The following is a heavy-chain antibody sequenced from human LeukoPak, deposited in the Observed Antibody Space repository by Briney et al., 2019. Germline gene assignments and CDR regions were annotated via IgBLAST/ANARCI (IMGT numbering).Heavy chain of an antibody. CDR2: IYYSGST. Sequence: PSETQSLTCTVSGGSISSSSYYWGWIRQPPGKGLEWIGSIYYSGSTYYNPSLKSRVTISVDTSKNQFSLKLSSVTAADTAVYYCARQSLELWFPFDYWGQGTLVTVSS. J-gene: IGHJ4*02. D-gene: IGHD5-18*01. V-gene: IGHV4-39*01. CDR1: GGSISSSSYY. CDR3: ARQSLELWFPFDY.